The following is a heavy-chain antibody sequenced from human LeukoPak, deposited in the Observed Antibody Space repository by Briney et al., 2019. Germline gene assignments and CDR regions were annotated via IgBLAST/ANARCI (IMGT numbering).Heavy chain of an antibody. V-gene: IGHV1-69*13. D-gene: IGHD6-6*01. CDR3: GGNIAARPGYYYYYMDV. CDR2: IIPIFGTA. Sequence: SVKVSCKASGGTFSSYAISWVQQAPRQGLEWMGEIIPIFGTANYAQKFQGRVTITADESTSTAYMELSSLRSEDTAVYYCGGNIAARPGYYYYYMDVWGKGTTVTVSS. J-gene: IGHJ6*03. CDR1: GGTFSSYA.